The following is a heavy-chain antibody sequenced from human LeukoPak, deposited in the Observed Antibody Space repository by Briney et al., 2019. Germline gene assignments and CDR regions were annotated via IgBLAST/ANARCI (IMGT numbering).Heavy chain of an antibody. CDR2: IYYSGST. Sequence: SETLSLTCAVYGGSFSSYYWGWIRQPPGKGLEWIGSIYYSGSTYYNPSLKSRVTISVDTSKNQFSLKLSSVTAADTAVYYCARDRPTYCSGGSCYPNFDYWGQGTLVTVSS. D-gene: IGHD2-15*01. CDR1: GGSFSSYY. CDR3: ARDRPTYCSGGSCYPNFDY. V-gene: IGHV4-39*07. J-gene: IGHJ4*02.